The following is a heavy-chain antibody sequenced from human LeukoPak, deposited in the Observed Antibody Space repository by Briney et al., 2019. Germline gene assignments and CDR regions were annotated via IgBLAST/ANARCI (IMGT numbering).Heavy chain of an antibody. CDR2: ISGGGSNT. CDR1: GFTFSSYA. Sequence: PGGSLRLSCAASGFTFSSYAMSWVRQAPGKGLEWVSAISGGGSNTYYADSVQGRFTISRDNSKNTPYLQMNSLRAEDTAVYYCAKGAIIVAQTYDYWGQGTLVTVSS. D-gene: IGHD3-22*01. J-gene: IGHJ4*02. CDR3: AKGAIIVAQTYDY. V-gene: IGHV3-23*01.